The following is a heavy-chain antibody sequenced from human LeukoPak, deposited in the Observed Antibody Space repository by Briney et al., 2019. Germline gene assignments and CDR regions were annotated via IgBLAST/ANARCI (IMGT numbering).Heavy chain of an antibody. J-gene: IGHJ6*02. CDR3: ARGAIAAAGTEAYYYYYYGMDV. CDR2: ISAYNGNT. D-gene: IGHD6-13*01. Sequence: ASVKVSCKASGYTFTSYGISWVRQAPGQGLEWMGWISAYNGNTNYAQKLQGRVTMTTDTSTSTAYMGLRSLRSDDTAVYYCARGAIAAAGTEAYYYYYYGMDVWGQGTTVTISS. CDR1: GYTFTSYG. V-gene: IGHV1-18*01.